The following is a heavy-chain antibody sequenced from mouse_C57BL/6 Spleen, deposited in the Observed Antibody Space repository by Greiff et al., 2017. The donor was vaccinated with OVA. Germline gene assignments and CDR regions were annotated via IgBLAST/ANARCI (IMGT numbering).Heavy chain of an antibody. D-gene: IGHD2-3*01. Sequence: VQLQQSGAELVRPGTSVKVSCKASGYAFTNYLIEWVKQRPGQGLEWIGVINPGSGGTNYNEKFKGKATLTADKSSSTAYMQLSSLTSEDSAVYFCARSEFGGYSYAMDYWGQGTSVTVSS. J-gene: IGHJ4*01. V-gene: IGHV1-54*01. CDR3: ARSEFGGYSYAMDY. CDR2: INPGSGGT. CDR1: GYAFTNYL.